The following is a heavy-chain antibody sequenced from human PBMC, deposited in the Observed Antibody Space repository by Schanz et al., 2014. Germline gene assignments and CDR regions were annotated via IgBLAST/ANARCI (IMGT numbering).Heavy chain of an antibody. V-gene: IGHV1-2*06. CDR3: ARELCSSTTCYVRYDP. J-gene: IGHJ5*02. CDR1: GYSIGGYY. CDR2: INPNTGGT. Sequence: QEQLVQSGAEVKTPGDSVKVSCKASGYSIGGYYMHWVRQAPGVGPEWMGRINPNTGGTQYAQKFQGRVTMTTAKSISTVYMELSSLTSDDTAVYYCARELCSSTTCYVRYDPWGQGTLVTVSS. D-gene: IGHD2-2*01.